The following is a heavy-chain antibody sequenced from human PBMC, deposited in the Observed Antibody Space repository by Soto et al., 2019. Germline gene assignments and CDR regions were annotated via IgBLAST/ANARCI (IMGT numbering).Heavy chain of an antibody. CDR1: GYTLTELS. V-gene: IGHV1-24*01. J-gene: IGHJ6*03. D-gene: IGHD2-2*01. CDR2: FDPEDGET. Sequence: ASVKVSCKVSGYTLTELSMHWVRQAPGKGLEWMGGFDPEDGETIYAQKFQGRVTMTEDTSTDTAYMELSSLRSEDTAVYYCATINIVVVPAAKHYYYYYMDVWGKGTTVTVSS. CDR3: ATINIVVVPAAKHYYYYYMDV.